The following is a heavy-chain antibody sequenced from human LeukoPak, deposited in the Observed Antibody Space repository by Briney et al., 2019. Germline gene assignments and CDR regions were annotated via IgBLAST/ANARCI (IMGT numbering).Heavy chain of an antibody. Sequence: GESLKISCKGSGYGVTSSWICWGRLVPGKGLGWRGIIFLGDSDPRYSPSFKGQVTISDDKSIRTAHLQWRSLKASDTAMYYCARGPGWIAVAGTDAFDIWGQGTMVTVSS. CDR1: GYGVTSSW. V-gene: IGHV5-51*01. CDR3: ARGPGWIAVAGTDAFDI. CDR2: IFLGDSDP. J-gene: IGHJ3*02. D-gene: IGHD6-19*01.